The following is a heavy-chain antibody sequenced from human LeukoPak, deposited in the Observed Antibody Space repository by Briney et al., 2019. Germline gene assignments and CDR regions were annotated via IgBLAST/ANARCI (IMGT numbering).Heavy chain of an antibody. CDR2: ISSSSSTI. D-gene: IGHD6-13*01. CDR3: ASLPAPAAAGTGDY. J-gene: IGHJ4*02. Sequence: GGSLRLSCAASGFTFSSYSMNWVRQAPGKGLEWVSYISSSSSTIYYADSVKGRFTISRDNAKNSLYLQMNSLRAEDTAVYYCASLPAPAAAGTGDYWGQGTLVTVSS. CDR1: GFTFSSYS. V-gene: IGHV3-48*01.